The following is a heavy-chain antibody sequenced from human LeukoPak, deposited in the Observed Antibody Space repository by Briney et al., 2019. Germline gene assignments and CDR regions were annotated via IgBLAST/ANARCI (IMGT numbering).Heavy chain of an antibody. CDR1: GFTFSSYS. CDR2: ISSSSSYI. V-gene: IGHV3-21*01. CDR3: ARTSVGALRYFDY. J-gene: IGHJ4*02. D-gene: IGHD1-26*01. Sequence: PGGSLRLSCAASGFTFSSYSMNWVRQAPGKGLEWVSSISSSSSYIYYADSVKGRFTISRDNAKNSPYLQMNSLRAEDTAVYYCARTSVGALRYFDYWGQGTLVTVSS.